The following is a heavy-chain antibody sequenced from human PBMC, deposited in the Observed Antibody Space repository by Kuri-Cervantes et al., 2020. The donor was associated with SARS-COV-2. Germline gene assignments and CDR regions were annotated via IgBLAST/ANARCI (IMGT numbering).Heavy chain of an antibody. V-gene: IGHV3-11*04. J-gene: IGHJ4*02. CDR1: GFTFSDYY. D-gene: IGHD1-14*01. CDR3: AREREVSGDF. CDR2: ISSSGSTI. Sequence: LSLTCAASGFTFSDYYMSWIRQAPGKGLEWVSYISSSGSTIYYADSVKGRFTISRDNAKNTLFLQMSNLRADDTAVYYCAREREVSGDFWGQGTLVTVSS.